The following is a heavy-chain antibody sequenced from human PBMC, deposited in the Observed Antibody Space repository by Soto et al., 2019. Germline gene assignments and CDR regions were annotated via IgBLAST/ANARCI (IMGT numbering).Heavy chain of an antibody. V-gene: IGHV3-33*08. J-gene: IGHJ4*02. CDR3: ARDRGYRRYFDSSGFWADS. CDR2: VVYDGSKK. CDR1: GFTLSTYS. D-gene: IGHD3-22*01. Sequence: QVQLVESGGGVAQPGRSLRLSCAASGFTLSTYSMDWVRQAPGKGLEWVAAVVYDGSKKYYADSVKGRFTVSRDNYKNTLFLEMNALRAEDTAVYYCARDRGYRRYFDSSGFWADSWGQGTLVTVSS.